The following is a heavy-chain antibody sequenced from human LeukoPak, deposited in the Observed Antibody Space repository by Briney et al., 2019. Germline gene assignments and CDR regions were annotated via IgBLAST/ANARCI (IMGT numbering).Heavy chain of an antibody. Sequence: PGGSLRHSYTASGFTFRNHWMTWVRQAPGKGLEWVAHIKQDGSERYYVDSVKGRFTISRDNAKNSLYLQMNSLRAEDTAVYYCAREPFGVVTPDAFDIWGQGTMVTVSS. CDR3: AREPFGVVTPDAFDI. J-gene: IGHJ3*02. CDR2: IKQDGSER. D-gene: IGHD3-3*01. V-gene: IGHV3-7*01. CDR1: GFTFRNHW.